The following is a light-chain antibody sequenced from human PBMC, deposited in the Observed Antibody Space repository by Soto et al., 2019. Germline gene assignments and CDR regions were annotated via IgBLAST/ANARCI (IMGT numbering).Light chain of an antibody. J-gene: IGLJ2*01. CDR1: GSNIGSNT. Sequence: QSVLTQPPSTSGTPGQRVTISCSGSGSNIGSNTVNWYQQLPGTSPKLLIYSDNQRPSGVPVRFSGSKSGTSASLAISGLQSEDEADYYCAAWDASLNGRVVFGGGTKLTVL. CDR3: AAWDASLNGRVV. CDR2: SDN. V-gene: IGLV1-44*01.